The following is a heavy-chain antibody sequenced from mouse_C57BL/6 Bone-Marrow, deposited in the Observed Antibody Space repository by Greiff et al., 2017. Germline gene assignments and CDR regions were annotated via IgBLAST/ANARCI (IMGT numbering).Heavy chain of an antibody. V-gene: IGHV1-5*01. CDR1: GYTFTSYW. J-gene: IGHJ4*01. Sequence: VQLQQSGPVLARPGASVKMSCKTSGYTFTSYWMHWVKQRPGQGLEWIGAIYPGNSDTSYNQKFKGKAKLTAVTSASTAYMELSSLTNEDSAVYYCTSRTTVDAMDYWGQGTSVTVSS. D-gene: IGHD1-1*01. CDR3: TSRTTVDAMDY. CDR2: IYPGNSDT.